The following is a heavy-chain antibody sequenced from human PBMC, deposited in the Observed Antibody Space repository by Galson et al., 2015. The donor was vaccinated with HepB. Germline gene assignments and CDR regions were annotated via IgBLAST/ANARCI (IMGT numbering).Heavy chain of an antibody. CDR2: TYYRSKWYN. CDR3: AREEWELELLVRGDAFDI. CDR1: GDSVSSNSAA. Sequence: CAISGDSVSSNSAAWNWIRQSPSRGLEWLGRTYYRSKWYNDYAVSVKSRITINPDTSKNQFSLQLNSVTPEDTAVYYCAREEWELELLVRGDAFDIWGQGTMVTVSS. D-gene: IGHD1-7*01. V-gene: IGHV6-1*01. J-gene: IGHJ3*02.